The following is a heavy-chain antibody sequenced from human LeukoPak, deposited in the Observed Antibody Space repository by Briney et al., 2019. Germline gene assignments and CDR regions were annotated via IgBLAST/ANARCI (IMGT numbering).Heavy chain of an antibody. CDR1: GYSFPSYY. Sequence: GESLKISCKVSGYSFPSYYMHWVRQAPGQGLEWMGIINSSGGSTSYAQKFQGRVTMTRDTSTSTVYMELSSLRSEDTAVYYCARVLLAGGFDYWGQGTLVTVSS. J-gene: IGHJ4*02. CDR3: ARVLLAGGFDY. V-gene: IGHV1-46*01. D-gene: IGHD2-15*01. CDR2: INSSGGST.